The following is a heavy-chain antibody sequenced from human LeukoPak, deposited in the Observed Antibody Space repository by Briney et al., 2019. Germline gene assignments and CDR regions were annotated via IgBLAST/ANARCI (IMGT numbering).Heavy chain of an antibody. V-gene: IGHV3-15*01. Sequence: WGSLRLSCAASGFTFSYKWLSWVRQAPGKGLEWIGRIKSKTDGGTTDYAAPMKGRFTISRDDSKNTLYLQADSLQTEDTAVYYCTTGSPRCGRRFDYWGQGTLVPVYS. CDR2: IKSKTDGGTT. CDR1: GFTFSYKW. CDR3: TTGSPRCGRRFDY. D-gene: IGHD2-21*01. J-gene: IGHJ4*02.